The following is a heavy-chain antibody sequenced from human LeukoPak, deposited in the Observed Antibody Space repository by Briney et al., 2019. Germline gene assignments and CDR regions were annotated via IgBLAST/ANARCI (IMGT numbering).Heavy chain of an antibody. CDR1: GFAISGSA. D-gene: IGHD5-24*01. CDR3: SRHDPDMAGVEDF. CDR2: IRSKAENYAT. J-gene: IGHJ4*02. Sequence: QTGGSLRLSCAASGFAISGSALHWVRQASGKGLEWVGRIRSKAENYATSYAASVKGRFTISRDDSKNTAYLEMNSLKTEDTAVYYCSRHDPDMAGVEDFWGQGTLVTVSS. V-gene: IGHV3-73*01.